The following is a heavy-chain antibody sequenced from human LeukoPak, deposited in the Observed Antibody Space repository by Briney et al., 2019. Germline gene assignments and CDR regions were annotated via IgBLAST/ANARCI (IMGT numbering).Heavy chain of an antibody. CDR2: IYSDGTT. Sequence: GGSLRLSCAASGFPVSDNYMSWVRQAPGKGLEWVSIIYSDGTTYYADSVKGRFTISRDNSKNTLYLQMNSLRAEDTAVYYCAKVYSYGPNYYYYYMDVWGKGTTVTISS. D-gene: IGHD5-18*01. CDR3: AKVYSYGPNYYYYYMDV. V-gene: IGHV3-66*01. J-gene: IGHJ6*03. CDR1: GFPVSDNY.